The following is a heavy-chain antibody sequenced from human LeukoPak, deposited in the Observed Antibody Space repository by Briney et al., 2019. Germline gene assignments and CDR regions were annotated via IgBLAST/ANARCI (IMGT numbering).Heavy chain of an antibody. D-gene: IGHD5-18*01. Sequence: SGPTLVKPTQTLTQTCTFSGFSLSTSGVGVGSIRQPPGKALEWLALIYWDDDKRYSPSLKSRLTITKDTSKNQVVLTMTNMDPVDTATYYCAHRRVKGLLDYWGQGTLVTVSS. CDR3: AHRRVKGLLDY. CDR1: GFSLSTSGVG. V-gene: IGHV2-5*02. CDR2: IYWDDDK. J-gene: IGHJ4*02.